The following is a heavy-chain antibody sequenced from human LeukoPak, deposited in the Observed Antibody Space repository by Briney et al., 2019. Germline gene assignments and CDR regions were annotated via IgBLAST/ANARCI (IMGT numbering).Heavy chain of an antibody. CDR1: GGSISSSGYY. V-gene: IGHV4-39*02. CDR3: ARHRGRYYDSGSYYYFDY. Sequence: SETLSLTCAVSGGSISSSGYYWGWIRQPPGKGLEWVGSVYYTGSTFYNPSLKSRVTTSVDTSKNHFSLNLSSVTAADTAVYYCARHRGRYYDSGSYYYFDYWGQGTLVTVSS. CDR2: VYYTGST. J-gene: IGHJ4*02. D-gene: IGHD3-10*01.